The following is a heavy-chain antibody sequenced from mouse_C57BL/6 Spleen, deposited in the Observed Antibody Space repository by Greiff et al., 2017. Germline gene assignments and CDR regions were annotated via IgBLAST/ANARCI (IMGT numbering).Heavy chain of an antibody. CDR3: ARSDGYYFDY. Sequence: QVQLQQSGAELVKPGASVKISCKASGYAFSRYWMNWVKQRPGKGLEWIGQIYPGDGDTNYNGKFKGKATLTADKSSSTAYMQLSSLTSEDSSVYFCARSDGYYFDYWGQGTTLTVYS. J-gene: IGHJ2*01. V-gene: IGHV1-80*01. D-gene: IGHD2-3*01. CDR2: IYPGDGDT. CDR1: GYAFSRYW.